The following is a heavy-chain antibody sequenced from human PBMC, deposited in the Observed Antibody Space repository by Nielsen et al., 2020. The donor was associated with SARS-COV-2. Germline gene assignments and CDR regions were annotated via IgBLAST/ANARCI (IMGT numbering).Heavy chain of an antibody. Sequence: PGKGLEWIGYIYYSGSAYYKPSLKSQTAISVDTSKNQLSLKLNSVTAADTAVYYCARVRGGMYCARGVCSSTYYYYYMDVWGKGTTVTVSS. CDR3: ARVRGGMYCARGVCSSTYYYYYMDV. CDR2: IYYSGSA. J-gene: IGHJ6*03. D-gene: IGHD2-8*01. V-gene: IGHV4-30-4*01.